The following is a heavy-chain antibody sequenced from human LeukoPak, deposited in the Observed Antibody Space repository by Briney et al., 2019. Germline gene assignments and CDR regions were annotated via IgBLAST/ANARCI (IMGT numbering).Heavy chain of an antibody. CDR2: ISAYNGNT. J-gene: IGHJ4*02. V-gene: IGHV1-18*01. Sequence: GASVKVSCKASGYSFTSYGISWVRQAPGQGLEWMGWISAYNGNTNYAQKLQGRVTMTTDTSTSTAYMELRSLRSDDTAVYYCARDRVGSSSWYGSRRYLAPDYWGQGNLVTVSS. CDR3: ARDRVGSSSWYGSRRYLAPDY. CDR1: GYSFTSYG. D-gene: IGHD6-13*01.